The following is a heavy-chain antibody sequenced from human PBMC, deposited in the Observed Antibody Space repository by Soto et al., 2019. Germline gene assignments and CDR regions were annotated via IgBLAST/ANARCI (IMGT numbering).Heavy chain of an antibody. J-gene: IGHJ6*01. CDR2: IYPGDSDT. CDR3: GRSLWDTLGCSWDELGV. V-gene: IGHV5-51*01. CDR1: GYSFASYW. Sequence: PGESLKISCQGAGYSFASYWIGWVRQMPGKDLEWMGIIYPGDSDTRYSPSFQDQVTISADKSLRTAYLQWTSLKASDTALYYCGRSLWDTLGCSWDELGVWGPGSTV. D-gene: IGHD5-18*01.